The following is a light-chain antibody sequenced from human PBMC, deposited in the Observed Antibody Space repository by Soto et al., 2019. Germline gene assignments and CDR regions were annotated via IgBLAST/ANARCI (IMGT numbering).Light chain of an antibody. V-gene: IGKV1-5*03. J-gene: IGKJ5*01. CDR1: QSISSW. CDR2: KAS. Sequence: DIQMTQSPSTLSASVGGRVTITCRASQSISSWLAWYQQKPGKAPNLLIYKASSLESGVPSRFSGSGSGTEFTLTISSLQPDDFATYYCQQYESYSVTFGQGTRLEI. CDR3: QQYESYSVT.